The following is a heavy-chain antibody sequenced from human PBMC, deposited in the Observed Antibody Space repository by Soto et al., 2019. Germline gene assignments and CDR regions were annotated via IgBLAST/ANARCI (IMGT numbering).Heavy chain of an antibody. CDR1: GGSFSGYY. D-gene: IGHD3-22*01. J-gene: IGHJ1*01. Sequence: SETLSLTCAVYGGSFSGYYWSWIRQPPGKGLEWIGEINHSGSTNYNPSLKSRVTISVDTSKNQFSLKLSSVTAADTAVYYCSRGYGSCCYYFTHRSQNKRAEYFQHWGQGTLVTVS. V-gene: IGHV4-34*01. CDR3: SRGYGSCCYYFTHRSQNKRAEYFQH. CDR2: INHSGST.